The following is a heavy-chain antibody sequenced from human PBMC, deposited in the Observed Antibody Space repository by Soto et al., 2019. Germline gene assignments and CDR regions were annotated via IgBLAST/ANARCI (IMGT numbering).Heavy chain of an antibody. D-gene: IGHD3-22*01. CDR2: INHSGST. CDR3: ARRRGMYYYDSSGYYSDAFDY. J-gene: IGHJ4*02. CDR1: GGSFSGYY. Sequence: QVQLQQWGAGLLKPSETLSLTCAVYGGSFSGYYWSWIRQPPGKGLEWIGEINHSGSTNYNPSLKCRVTISVDTSKNQCSMKLSAVTAADTAVYYCARRRGMYYYDSSGYYSDAFDYWGQGTLVTVSS. V-gene: IGHV4-34*01.